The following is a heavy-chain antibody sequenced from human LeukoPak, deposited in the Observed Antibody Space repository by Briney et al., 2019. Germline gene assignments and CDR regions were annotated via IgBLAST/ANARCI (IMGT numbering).Heavy chain of an antibody. CDR1: GGSVSSGSYY. V-gene: IGHV4-61*01. CDR2: IYYSGST. Sequence: SETLSLTCTVSGGSVSSGSYYWSWIRQPPGKGLEWIGYIYYSGSTNYNPSLKSRVTISVDTSKNQFSLKLSSVTAADTALYYCARGYGSGSHYFDYWGQGSLVTVSS. J-gene: IGHJ4*02. D-gene: IGHD3-10*01. CDR3: ARGYGSGSHYFDY.